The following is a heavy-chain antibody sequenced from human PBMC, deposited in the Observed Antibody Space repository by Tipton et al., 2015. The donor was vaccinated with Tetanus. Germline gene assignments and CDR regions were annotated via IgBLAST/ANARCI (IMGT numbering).Heavy chain of an antibody. Sequence: TLSLTCTVSGGSIRGGTFYWGWIRQPPGKGLEWIGSIYESGDTYYSPSLKSRVTISVDTSKNQFSLNLNSMAAADTGVYYCARHQSGYFTPFDYWGQGNLGTVSS. CDR1: GGSIRGGTFY. V-gene: IGHV4-39*01. J-gene: IGHJ4*02. CDR3: ARHQSGYFTPFDY. CDR2: IYESGDT. D-gene: IGHD3-3*01.